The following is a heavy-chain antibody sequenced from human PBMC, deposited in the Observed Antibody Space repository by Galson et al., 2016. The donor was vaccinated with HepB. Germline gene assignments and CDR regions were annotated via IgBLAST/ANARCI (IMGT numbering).Heavy chain of an antibody. Sequence: SLRLSCAASGFTFGDYGMSWVRQAPGKGLEWVSGTSGGGGSTYDACSVKGRFTISRDNYKNTLYLKMTSLRAEDTAVYYCAKDAMVVPAAEGVSWGQGTLVTVSS. CDR1: GFTFGDYG. V-gene: IGHV3-23*01. CDR3: AKDAMVVPAAEGVS. J-gene: IGHJ4*02. D-gene: IGHD2-2*01. CDR2: TSGGGGST.